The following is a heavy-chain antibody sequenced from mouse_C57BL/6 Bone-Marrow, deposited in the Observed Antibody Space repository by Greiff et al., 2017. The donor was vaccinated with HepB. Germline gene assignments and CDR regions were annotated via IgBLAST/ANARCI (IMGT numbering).Heavy chain of an antibody. D-gene: IGHD1-1*01. CDR3: ARRITTVVARFDY. V-gene: IGHV1-42*01. J-gene: IGHJ2*01. CDR1: GYSFTGYY. Sequence: VQLKQSGPELVKPGASVKISCKASGYSFTGYYMNWVKQSPEKSLEWIGEINPSTGGTTYNQKFKAKATLTVDKSSSTAYMQLKSLTSEDSAVYYCARRITTVVARFDYWGQGTTLTVSS. CDR2: INPSTGGT.